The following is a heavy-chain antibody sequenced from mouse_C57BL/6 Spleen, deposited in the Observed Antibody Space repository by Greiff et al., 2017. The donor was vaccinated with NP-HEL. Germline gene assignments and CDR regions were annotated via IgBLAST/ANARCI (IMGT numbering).Heavy chain of an antibody. CDR2: ISYDGSN. CDR3: AREGDYYGSRGAMDY. CDR1: GYSITSGYY. J-gene: IGHJ4*01. Sequence: ESGPGLVKPSRSLSLTCSVTGYSITSGYYWNWIRQFPGNKLEWMGYISYDGSNNYNPSLKNRISITRDTSKNQFFLKWNSVTTEDTATYYCAREGDYYGSRGAMDYWGQGTSVTVSS. D-gene: IGHD1-1*01. V-gene: IGHV3-6*01.